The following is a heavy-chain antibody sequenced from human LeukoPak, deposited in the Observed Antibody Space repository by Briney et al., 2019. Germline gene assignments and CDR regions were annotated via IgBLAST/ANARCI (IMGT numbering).Heavy chain of an antibody. CDR1: GGSISGYY. V-gene: IGHV4-4*07. CDR2: IYSSGST. J-gene: IGHJ4*02. Sequence: KASETLSLTCSVSGGSISGYYWSWIRQPAGKGLEWIGRIYSSGSTNYNPSLKSRVTMSVATSKKQFSLKLSSVTAADTALYYCARDYDYWGQGTLVTVSS. CDR3: ARDYDY.